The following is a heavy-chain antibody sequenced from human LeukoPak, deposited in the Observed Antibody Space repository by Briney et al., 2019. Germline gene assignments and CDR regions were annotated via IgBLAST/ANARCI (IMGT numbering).Heavy chain of an antibody. CDR1: GFTFSSYA. Sequence: PGGSLRLSCAASGFTFSSYAMSWVRQAPGKGLEWVSAISGSGGSTYYADSVKGRFTIPRDNSKNTLYLQMNSLRAEDTAVYYCAKTLGYCSGGSCYQKFDYWGQGTLVTVSS. J-gene: IGHJ4*02. CDR3: AKTLGYCSGGSCYQKFDY. CDR2: ISGSGGST. D-gene: IGHD2-15*01. V-gene: IGHV3-23*01.